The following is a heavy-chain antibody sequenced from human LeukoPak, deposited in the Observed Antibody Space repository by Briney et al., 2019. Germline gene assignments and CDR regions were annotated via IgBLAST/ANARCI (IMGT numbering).Heavy chain of an antibody. CDR1: GGSFSGYY. D-gene: IGHD3-22*01. Sequence: PSETLSLTCAVYGGSFSGYYWSWLRQPPGKGLEWIGEINHSGSTNYNPSLKSRVTISVDTSKNQFSLKLSSVTAADTAVYYCARVFTYYYDSSGYYYFDYWGQGTLVTVSS. CDR3: ARVFTYYYDSSGYYYFDY. CDR2: INHSGST. J-gene: IGHJ4*02. V-gene: IGHV4-34*01.